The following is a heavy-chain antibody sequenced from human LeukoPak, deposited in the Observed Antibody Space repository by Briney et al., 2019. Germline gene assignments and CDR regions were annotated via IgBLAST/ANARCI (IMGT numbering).Heavy chain of an antibody. V-gene: IGHV4-59*11. D-gene: IGHD5-24*01. J-gene: IGHJ4*02. CDR1: GGSISSHY. CDR2: IYYSGST. CDR3: ARDRADGVFDY. Sequence: SETLSLTCTVSGGSISSHYWSWIRQPPGKGLEWIGYIYYSGSTNYNPSLKSRVTISVDTSKNQFALKLSSVTAADTAVYYCARDRADGVFDYWGQGTLVTVSS.